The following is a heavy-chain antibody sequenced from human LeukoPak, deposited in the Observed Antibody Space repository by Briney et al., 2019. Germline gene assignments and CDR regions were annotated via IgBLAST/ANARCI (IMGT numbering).Heavy chain of an antibody. Sequence: ASVKDSCKAPGGTFSSYAISWVRQAPGQGLEWMGRIIPILGIANYAQKFQGRVTITADKSTSTACMELSSLRSEDTAVYYCARDTGQSRYYYGMDVWGQGTTVTVSS. D-gene: IGHD1-1*01. CDR1: GGTFSSYA. CDR3: ARDTGQSRYYYGMDV. V-gene: IGHV1-69*04. J-gene: IGHJ6*02. CDR2: IIPILGIA.